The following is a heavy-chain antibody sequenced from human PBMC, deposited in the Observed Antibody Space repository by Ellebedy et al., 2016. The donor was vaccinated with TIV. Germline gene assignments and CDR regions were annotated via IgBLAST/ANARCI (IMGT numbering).Heavy chain of an antibody. V-gene: IGHV3-53*01. Sequence: GESLKISCAASGFTVSSNYMSWVRQAPGKGLEWVSVIYSGGSTYYADSVKGRFTISRDNSKNTLYLQMNSLRAEDTAVYYCARVYSSVSDYWGQGTLVTVSS. CDR3: ARVYSSVSDY. J-gene: IGHJ4*02. CDR2: IYSGGST. CDR1: GFTVSSNY. D-gene: IGHD6-19*01.